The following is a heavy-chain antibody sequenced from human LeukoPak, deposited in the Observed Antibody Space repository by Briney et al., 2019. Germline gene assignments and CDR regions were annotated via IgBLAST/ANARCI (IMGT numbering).Heavy chain of an antibody. J-gene: IGHJ4*02. CDR3: ARLEAAVGIAAADY. V-gene: IGHV4-39*01. Sequence: SETLSLTCTVSGGSISSSSYYWGWLRQPPGKGLEWIGSIYYSGSTYYNPSLKSRVTISVDTSKNQFSLKLSSVTAADTAVYYCARLEAAVGIAAADYWGQGTLVTVSS. CDR1: GGSISSSSYY. D-gene: IGHD6-13*01. CDR2: IYYSGST.